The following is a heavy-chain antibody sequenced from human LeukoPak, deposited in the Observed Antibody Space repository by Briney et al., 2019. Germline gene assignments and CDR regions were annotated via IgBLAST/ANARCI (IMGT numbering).Heavy chain of an antibody. CDR2: INAHSGGT. V-gene: IGHV1-2*02. Sequence: ASVKVSCTASGFTFTGYYIHWVRQAPGQGLEWMGYINAHSGGTKSPQKFQGRVTMTTDTSISAAYMELSSLISDDTAMYYCVREGNELLSKNFDYWGQGTLVTVSS. J-gene: IGHJ4*02. D-gene: IGHD2-21*02. CDR1: GFTFTGYY. CDR3: VREGNELLSKNFDY.